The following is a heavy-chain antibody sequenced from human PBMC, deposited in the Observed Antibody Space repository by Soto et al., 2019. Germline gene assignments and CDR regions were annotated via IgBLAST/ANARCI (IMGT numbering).Heavy chain of an antibody. CDR1: GGSISSCGYY. J-gene: IGHJ4*02. D-gene: IGHD4-17*01. Sequence: SETLSLTCTVSGGSISSCGYYWSWIRQHPGKGLEWIGYIYYSGSTYYNPSLKSRVTISVDTSKNQFSLKLSSVTAADTAVYYCARNYGDYVSQTDYFDYWGQGTLVTVSS. CDR3: ARNYGDYVSQTDYFDY. V-gene: IGHV4-31*03. CDR2: IYYSGST.